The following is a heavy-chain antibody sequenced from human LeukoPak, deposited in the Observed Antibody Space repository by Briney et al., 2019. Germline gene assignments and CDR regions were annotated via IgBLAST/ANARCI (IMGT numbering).Heavy chain of an antibody. CDR2: IYSGGST. CDR1: GFTVSSNY. D-gene: IGHD3-10*01. V-gene: IGHV3-53*01. Sequence: GGSLRLSCAASGFTVSSNYMSWVRQAPGKGLEWVSVIYSGGSTYYADSVKGRFTISRDNSRNTLYLQMNSLRAEDTAVYYCARVDYGSGNDYFDYWGQGTLATVSS. J-gene: IGHJ4*02. CDR3: ARVDYGSGNDYFDY.